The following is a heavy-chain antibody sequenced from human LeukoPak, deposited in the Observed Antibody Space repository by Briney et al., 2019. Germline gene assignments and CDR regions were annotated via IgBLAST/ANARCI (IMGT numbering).Heavy chain of an antibody. CDR1: GFTFSSYW. V-gene: IGHV3-7*01. J-gene: IGHJ5*02. D-gene: IGHD3-10*01. CDR3: ARELGGGSGSRSYRYNWFDP. CDR2: IKQDGSEQ. Sequence: GGSLRLSCAASGFTFSSYWMSWVRQAPGKGLEWVANIKQDGSEQHYVDSVKGRFTISRDNAKNSLYLQMNSLRAEDTAVYYCARELGGGSGSRSYRYNWFDPWGQGTLVTVSS.